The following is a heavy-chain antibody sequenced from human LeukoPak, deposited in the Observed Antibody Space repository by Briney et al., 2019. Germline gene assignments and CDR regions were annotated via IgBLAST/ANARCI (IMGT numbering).Heavy chain of an antibody. J-gene: IGHJ4*02. Sequence: GGSLRLSCVASGFTFSTYGMAWVRQPPGRGLEWVSAIRGNTGGIYYSDSVRGRFTISRDDSKNTLYLQMSSLRVEDTAIYYCANLPIVGAADYWGQGTLVTVSS. CDR1: GFTFSTYG. D-gene: IGHD1-26*01. V-gene: IGHV3-23*01. CDR2: IRGNTGGI. CDR3: ANLPIVGAADY.